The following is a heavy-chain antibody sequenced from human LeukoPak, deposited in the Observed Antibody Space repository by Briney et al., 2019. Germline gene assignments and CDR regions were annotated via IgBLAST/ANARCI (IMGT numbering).Heavy chain of an antibody. CDR2: MYTSGAT. Sequence: SQTLSLTCTVSGDSISNYYWSWIRQPAGKGLEWIGCMYTSGATNYNPSLKSRVIMSVDTSKNQLSLRLTSVTAADRGVYYCAREGPSASTSFYYFMDVWGKGTTVTVSS. CDR1: GDSISNYY. V-gene: IGHV4-4*07. CDR3: AREGPSASTSFYYFMDV. J-gene: IGHJ6*03.